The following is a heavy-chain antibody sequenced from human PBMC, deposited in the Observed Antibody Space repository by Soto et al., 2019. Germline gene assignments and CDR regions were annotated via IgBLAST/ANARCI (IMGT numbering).Heavy chain of an antibody. J-gene: IGHJ5*02. D-gene: IGHD2-15*01. V-gene: IGHV4-38-2*02. CDR3: AREEAVRIERWFDP. CDR2: IYHGGST. CDR1: GYSISSGYY. Sequence: SETLSLTCAVSGYSISSGYYWGWLRQPPGKGLEWIGSIYHGGSTYYNPSLNSRVTLSIDMTNNHVSLILNSVTAADTAVYYCAREEAVRIERWFDPWGQGALVTVSS.